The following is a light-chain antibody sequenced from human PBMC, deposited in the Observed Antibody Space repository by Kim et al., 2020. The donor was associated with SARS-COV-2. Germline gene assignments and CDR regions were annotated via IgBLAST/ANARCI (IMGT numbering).Light chain of an antibody. Sequence: SITISCTGTSSDVGGYNYVCWYQQHPGKAPKLMIYDVSNRPSGVSNRFSGSKSGNTASLTISGLQAEDEADYHCSSYTSSSTLYAFGTGTTVTVL. CDR1: SSDVGGYNY. CDR2: DVS. J-gene: IGLJ1*01. CDR3: SSYTSSSTLYA. V-gene: IGLV2-14*03.